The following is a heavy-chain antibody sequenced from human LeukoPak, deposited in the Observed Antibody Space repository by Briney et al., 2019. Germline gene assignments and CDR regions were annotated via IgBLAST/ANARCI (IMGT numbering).Heavy chain of an antibody. CDR1: GFIVSANR. V-gene: IGHV3-53*05. Sequence: GGSLRLSCVASGFIVSANRMSWVRQAPGKGLEWVSIIYSGGDVYYADSVKGRFTISRDNSKNTLYLQMNSLRAEDTAVYYCARAAAGIGGDYWGQGTLVTVSS. J-gene: IGHJ4*02. D-gene: IGHD6-13*01. CDR3: ARAAAGIGGDY. CDR2: IYSGGDV.